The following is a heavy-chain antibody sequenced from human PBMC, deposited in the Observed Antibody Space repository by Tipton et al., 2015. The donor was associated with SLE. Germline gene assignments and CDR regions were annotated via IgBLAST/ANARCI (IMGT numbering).Heavy chain of an antibody. CDR1: GGSFTGYY. CDR2: ITHSGRT. V-gene: IGHV4-34*01. Sequence: TLSLTCAVDGGSFTGYYWTWIRQSPGKGLEWIGEITHSGRTNYKPSLKSRVTISVDPSKNQFSLKLSSVTAADTAVYYCAREDGVAAAVDYWGQGTLVTVSS. CDR3: AREDGVAAAVDY. J-gene: IGHJ4*02. D-gene: IGHD6-13*01.